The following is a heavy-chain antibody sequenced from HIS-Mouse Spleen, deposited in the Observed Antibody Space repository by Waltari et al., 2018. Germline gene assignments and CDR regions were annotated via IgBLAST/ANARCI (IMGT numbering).Heavy chain of an antibody. V-gene: IGHV4-39*07. CDR1: GGSISSSSYY. CDR2: IYYSGST. J-gene: IGHJ2*01. CDR3: AREIPYSSSWYDWYFDL. Sequence: QLQLQESGPGLVKPSETLSLTFTVSGGSISSSSYYWGLIRPPPGKGLEWIGSIYYSGSTYYNPSLKSRVTISVDTSKNQFSLKLSSVTAADTAVYYCAREIPYSSSWYDWYFDLWGRGTLVTVSS. D-gene: IGHD6-13*01.